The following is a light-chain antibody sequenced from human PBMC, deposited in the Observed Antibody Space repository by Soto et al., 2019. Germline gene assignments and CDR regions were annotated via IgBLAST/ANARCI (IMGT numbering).Light chain of an antibody. CDR2: DAA. CDR3: QQYYHLPLT. V-gene: IGKV1-33*01. CDR1: QDIRNY. Sequence: DIQMTQSPSSLSASVGDRVTITCQASQDIRNYSSWYQHKPGKAPNILIYDAAKLETGVPSRFSGGGSGAHFTFTISSLQPEDSGTYYCQQYYHLPLTFGGGTKVDIK. J-gene: IGKJ4*01.